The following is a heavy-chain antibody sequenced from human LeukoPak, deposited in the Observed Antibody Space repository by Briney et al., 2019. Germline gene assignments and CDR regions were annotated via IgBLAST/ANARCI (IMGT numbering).Heavy chain of an antibody. Sequence: PSETLYLTCTVSGGSISSSSYCWGWIRQPPGKGLEWIGSIYYSGSTYYNPSLKSRVTISVDTSKNQFSLKLSSVTAADTAVYYCARLDPAEGLNFDYWGQGTLVTVSS. CDR3: ARLDPAEGLNFDY. D-gene: IGHD6-13*01. CDR2: IYYSGST. CDR1: GGSISSSSYC. J-gene: IGHJ4*02. V-gene: IGHV4-39*01.